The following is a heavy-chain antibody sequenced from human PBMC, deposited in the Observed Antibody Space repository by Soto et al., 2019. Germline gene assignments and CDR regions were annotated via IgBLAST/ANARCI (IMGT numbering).Heavy chain of an antibody. D-gene: IGHD6-13*01. J-gene: IGHJ4*02. Sequence: EVQLLESGGGLVQPGGSLRLSCAASGFFFSSYAMSWVRQAPGKGLEWVSGIGGSGGYKSYADSVKGRFTISRDNSKNTLYLQMESMGADVTAVYYCGNGAAMVSSTCNYFDDWGEGTLGVVSS. CDR1: GFFFSSYA. CDR2: IGGSGGYK. CDR3: GNGAAMVSSTCNYFDD. V-gene: IGHV3-23*01.